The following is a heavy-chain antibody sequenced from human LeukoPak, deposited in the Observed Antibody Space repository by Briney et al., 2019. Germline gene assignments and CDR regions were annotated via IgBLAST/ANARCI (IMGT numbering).Heavy chain of an antibody. Sequence: HWASVTVSCKASGYTFTGYYIHWLRQAPGQGLEWLGRINPNSGVTSYAQAFQDRVTLTRDPSISTAYIELSSLTSDDTAVYYCGRSSRPLDCFDYWGQGTLVTVSS. D-gene: IGHD2-2*01. CDR3: GRSSRPLDCFDY. J-gene: IGHJ4*02. CDR2: INPNSGVT. V-gene: IGHV1-2*06. CDR1: GYTFTGYY.